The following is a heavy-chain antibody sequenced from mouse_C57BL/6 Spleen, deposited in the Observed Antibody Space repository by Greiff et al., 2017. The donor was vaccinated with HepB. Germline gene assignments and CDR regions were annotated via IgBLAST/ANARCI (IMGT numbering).Heavy chain of an antibody. D-gene: IGHD3-2*02. CDR2: IYPGDGDT. CDR3: ASRDSSGLFDY. Sequence: QVQLKESGPELVKPGASVKISCKASGYAFSSSWMNWVKQRPGKGLEWIGRIYPGDGDTNYNGKFKGKATLTADKSSSTAYMQLSSLTSEDSAVYFCASRDSSGLFDYWGQGTTLTVSS. V-gene: IGHV1-82*01. CDR1: GYAFSSSW. J-gene: IGHJ2*01.